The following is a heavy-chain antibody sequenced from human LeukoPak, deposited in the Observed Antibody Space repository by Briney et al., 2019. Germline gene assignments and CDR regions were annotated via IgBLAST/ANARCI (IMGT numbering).Heavy chain of an antibody. J-gene: IGHJ4*02. Sequence: GGSLRLSCAASGFTFSSYGMSWVRQAPGKGLEWVSAISGSGSTIYYADSVKGRFTISRDNAKNSLYLQMNSLRAEDTAVYYCARGTKRYCSGGSCYSAYFDYWGQGTLVTVSS. CDR3: ARGTKRYCSGGSCYSAYFDY. V-gene: IGHV3-48*04. D-gene: IGHD2-15*01. CDR2: ISGSGSTI. CDR1: GFTFSSYG.